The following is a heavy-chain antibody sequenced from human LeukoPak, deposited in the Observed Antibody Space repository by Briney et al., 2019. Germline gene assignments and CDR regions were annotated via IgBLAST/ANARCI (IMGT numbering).Heavy chain of an antibody. V-gene: IGHV4-31*11. CDR2: IYFSGST. J-gene: IGHJ4*02. Sequence: SETLSLTCAVQGASFSGYSWSWIGQHPGKGLEWIGYIYFSGSTYYNPSLKSRVTISVDTSKNQFSLNLNSVTAADTAVYYCARSRPHGSGPYYNVYYFDYWGQGTLVTVST. CDR3: ARSRPHGSGPYYNVYYFDY. D-gene: IGHD3-10*01. CDR1: GASFSGYS.